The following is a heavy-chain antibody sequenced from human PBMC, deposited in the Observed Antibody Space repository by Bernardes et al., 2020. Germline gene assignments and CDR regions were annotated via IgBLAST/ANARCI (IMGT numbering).Heavy chain of an antibody. CDR2: INSDGSST. D-gene: IGHD3-3*01. Sequence: GGSLRLSCAASGFTFSSYWMHWVRQAPGKGLVWVSRINSDGSSTSYADSVKGRFTISRDNAKNTLYLQMNSLRAEDTAVYYCARGGRGSHTYYDFWSGYMGPLGFDPWGQGTLVTVSS. CDR1: GFTFSSYW. CDR3: ARGGRGSHTYYDFWSGYMGPLGFDP. J-gene: IGHJ5*02. V-gene: IGHV3-74*01.